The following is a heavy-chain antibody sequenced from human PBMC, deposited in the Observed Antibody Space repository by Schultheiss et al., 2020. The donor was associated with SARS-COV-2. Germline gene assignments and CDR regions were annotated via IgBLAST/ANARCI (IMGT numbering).Heavy chain of an antibody. J-gene: IGHJ4*02. CDR2: ISYDGSNK. CDR3: ATPKGGSYYGGFDY. Sequence: GGSLRLSCAASGFIFTNAWMNWVRQAPGKGLEWVAVISYDGSNKYYADSVKGRFTISRDNAKNTLYLQMNSLRAEDTAVYYCATPKGGSYYGGFDYWGQGTLVTVSS. V-gene: IGHV3-30-3*01. D-gene: IGHD1-26*01. CDR1: GFIFTNAW.